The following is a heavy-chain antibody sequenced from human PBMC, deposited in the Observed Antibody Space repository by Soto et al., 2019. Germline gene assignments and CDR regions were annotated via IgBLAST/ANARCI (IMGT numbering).Heavy chain of an antibody. V-gene: IGHV3-23*01. Sequence: GGSLRLSCAASGFTFSIYAMTWVRQSPGKGLEWVSSMSRTGDNTYYADSVKGRFTISKDNSKNTLYLQMNSLRAEDTAIYYCAKDQSNSNPLYYFDFWGPGTLVTVSS. CDR3: AKDQSNSNPLYYFDF. J-gene: IGHJ4*02. CDR1: GFTFSIYA. D-gene: IGHD3-22*01. CDR2: MSRTGDNT.